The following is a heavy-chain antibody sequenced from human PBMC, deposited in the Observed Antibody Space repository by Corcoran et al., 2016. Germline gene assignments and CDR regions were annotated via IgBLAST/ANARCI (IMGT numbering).Heavy chain of an antibody. CDR2: IKQDGSEK. Sequence: EAQLVESGGGLVQPGGSLRLSCAASGFIFSSYWMSWVRQAPGKGLEWVANIKQDGSEKYYVDSVKGRFTISRDNAKNSLYLQINSLIAEEEAVYYCASNVWYYVRNVWGQGTTVTVSS. CDR3: ASNVWYYVRNV. V-gene: IGHV3-7*01. J-gene: IGHJ6*02. D-gene: IGHD2-8*01. CDR1: GFIFSSYW.